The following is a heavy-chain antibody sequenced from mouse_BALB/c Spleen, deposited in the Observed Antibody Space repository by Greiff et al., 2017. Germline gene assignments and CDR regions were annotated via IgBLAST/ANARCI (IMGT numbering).Heavy chain of an antibody. J-gene: IGHJ4*01. CDR2: INPGSGGT. CDR1: GYAFTNYL. CDR3: ARAFYGGLFYAMDY. D-gene: IGHD1-1*02. V-gene: IGHV1-54*01. Sequence: VQLQQSGAELVRPGTSVKVSCKASGYAFTNYLIEWVKQRPGQGLEWIGVINPGSGGTNYNEKFKGKATLTADKSSSTAYMQLSSLTSDDSAVYFCARAFYGGLFYAMDYWGQGTSVTVSS.